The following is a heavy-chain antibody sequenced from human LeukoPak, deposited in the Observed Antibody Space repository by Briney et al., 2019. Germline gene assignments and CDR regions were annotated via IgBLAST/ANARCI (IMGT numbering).Heavy chain of an antibody. Sequence: SETLSLTCTVSGGSISSYYWSWIRQPPGKGLEWIGYIYYSGSTNYNPSLKSRVTISVDTSKNQFSLKLSSVTAADTAVYYCARVARSSSATYYFDYWGQGTLVTVSS. CDR3: ARVARSSSATYYFDY. J-gene: IGHJ4*02. CDR2: IYYSGST. CDR1: GGSISSYY. D-gene: IGHD6-6*01. V-gene: IGHV4-59*01.